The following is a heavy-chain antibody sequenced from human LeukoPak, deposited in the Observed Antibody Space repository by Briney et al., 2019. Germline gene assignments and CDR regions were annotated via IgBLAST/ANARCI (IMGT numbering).Heavy chain of an antibody. D-gene: IGHD6-19*01. Sequence: PSETLSLTCTVSGGSISSYYWSWIRQPPGKGLEWIGYIYYSGSTKYNPSLKSRVTISVDTSKDQFSLKLSSVTAADTAVYYCARQSVAGFDYWGQGTLVTVSS. CDR3: ARQSVAGFDY. V-gene: IGHV4-59*08. J-gene: IGHJ4*02. CDR2: IYYSGST. CDR1: GGSISSYY.